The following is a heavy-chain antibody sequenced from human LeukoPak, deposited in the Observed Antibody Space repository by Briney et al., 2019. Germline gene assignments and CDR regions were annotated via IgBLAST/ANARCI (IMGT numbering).Heavy chain of an antibody. J-gene: IGHJ5*02. CDR2: IKNDGSST. V-gene: IGHV3-74*01. CDR3: TKSDWFDP. Sequence: PGGSLRLSCAASGFTFSSYWMHWVRQAPGKGLVWVSRIKNDGSSTSYADSVKGRFTISRDNAKNTLYLQMNSLRVEDTAVYYCTKSDWFDPWGQGTLVIVSS. CDR1: GFTFSSYW.